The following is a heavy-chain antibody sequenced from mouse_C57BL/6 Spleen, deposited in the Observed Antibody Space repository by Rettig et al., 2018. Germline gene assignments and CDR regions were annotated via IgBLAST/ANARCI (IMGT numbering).Heavy chain of an antibody. CDR3: ARERDDYDGFDY. Sequence: GKSLEWIGDINPNNGGTSYNQKFKGKATLTVDKSSSTAYMELRSLTSEDSAVYYCARERDDYDGFDYWGQGTTLTVSS. J-gene: IGHJ2*01. V-gene: IGHV1-26*01. D-gene: IGHD2-4*01. CDR2: INPNNGGT.